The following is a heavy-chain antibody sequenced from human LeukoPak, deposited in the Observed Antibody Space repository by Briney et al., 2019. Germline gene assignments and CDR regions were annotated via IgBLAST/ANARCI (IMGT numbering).Heavy chain of an antibody. D-gene: IGHD3-3*01. CDR3: ANDFWSGYYQY. CDR1: GFTFSSYA. Sequence: PGGSLRLSCAASGFTFSSYAMSWVRQAPGKGLEWVSAISGSGGSTYYADSVKGRFTISRDNSKNTPYLQMNSLRAEDTAVYYCANDFWSGYYQYWGQGTLVTVSS. CDR2: ISGSGGST. V-gene: IGHV3-23*01. J-gene: IGHJ4*02.